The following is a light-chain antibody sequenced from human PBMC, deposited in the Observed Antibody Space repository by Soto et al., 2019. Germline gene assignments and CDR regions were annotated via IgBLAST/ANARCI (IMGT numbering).Light chain of an antibody. Sequence: IQMTQSPSSLSASVGDRVTITCRASQSISSYLNWYQLKPGKAPKLLIYAASSLQSGVPSRFSGSGSGTDFTLTISSLQPEDFATYYCQQSYSTPWTFGQGTKVEIK. J-gene: IGKJ1*01. V-gene: IGKV1-39*01. CDR1: QSISSY. CDR3: QQSYSTPWT. CDR2: AAS.